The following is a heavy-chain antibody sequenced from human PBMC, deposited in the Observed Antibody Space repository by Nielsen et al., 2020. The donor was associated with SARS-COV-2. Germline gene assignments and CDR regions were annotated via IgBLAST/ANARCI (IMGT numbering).Heavy chain of an antibody. V-gene: IGHV3-23*01. CDR3: AKDVVMLHDSSGYLDS. CDR2: TSASGGST. J-gene: IGHJ4*02. D-gene: IGHD3-22*01. CDR1: GFTFNIYA. Sequence: GESLKISCAASGFTFNIYAMAWVRRAPGRGLEWVSGTSASGGSTYYADSVKGRFSISRDNSRNTLYLQMNSLRVEDTAIYFCAKDVVMLHDSSGYLDSWGQGALVTVS.